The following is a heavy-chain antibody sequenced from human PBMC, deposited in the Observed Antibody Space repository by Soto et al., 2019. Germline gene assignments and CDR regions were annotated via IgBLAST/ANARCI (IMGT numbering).Heavy chain of an antibody. CDR1: GGSFSGYY. V-gene: IGHV4-34*02. J-gene: IGHJ4*02. Sequence: QVQLQQWGAGLLKPSETLSLTCAVYGGSFSGYYCSWVRQPPGKGLERIGEIERGGSTNYNPSLKSRVAISVDTSKTEFSLKVNSVTAAVTAVYYCARGYGSGSYWAYWGQGTLVTVSS. CDR3: ARGYGSGSYWAY. CDR2: IERGGST. D-gene: IGHD3-10*01.